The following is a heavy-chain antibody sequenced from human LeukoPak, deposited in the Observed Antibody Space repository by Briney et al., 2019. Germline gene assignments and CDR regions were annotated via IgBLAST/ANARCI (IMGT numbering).Heavy chain of an antibody. D-gene: IGHD3-10*01. CDR1: GFTVSSNY. CDR3: ASGSGSYRTPYYYMDV. V-gene: IGHV3-53*01. CDR2: IYSGGST. Sequence: GGSLRLSCAASGFTVSSNYTSWVRQAPGKGLEWVSVIYSGGSTYYADSVKGRFTISRDNSKNTLYLQMNSLRAEDTAVYYCASGSGSYRTPYYYMDVWGTGTTVTVPS. J-gene: IGHJ6*03.